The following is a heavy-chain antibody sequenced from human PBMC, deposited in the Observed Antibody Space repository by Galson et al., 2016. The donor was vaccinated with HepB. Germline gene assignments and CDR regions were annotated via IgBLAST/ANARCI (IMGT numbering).Heavy chain of an antibody. Sequence: SLRLSCAASGFTFSTYTLNWVRQAPGKGLEWVSSIKNSNSDVYYEDSVKGRFTISRDNAENSLYLQMDSLTAEDTAMYYCARARIAALGTGALDMWGQGTMVTVSS. D-gene: IGHD6-13*01. J-gene: IGHJ3*02. CDR1: GFTFSTYT. V-gene: IGHV3-21*01. CDR2: IKNSNSDV. CDR3: ARARIAALGTGALDM.